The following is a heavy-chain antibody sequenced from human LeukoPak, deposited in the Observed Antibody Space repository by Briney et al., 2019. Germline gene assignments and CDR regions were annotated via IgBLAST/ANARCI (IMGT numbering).Heavy chain of an antibody. V-gene: IGHV3-30*02. J-gene: IGHJ6*03. CDR3: AKVIAARPGVYYYYYMDV. CDR1: GFTFSSYG. CDR2: IRYDGSNK. D-gene: IGHD6-6*01. Sequence: PGGSLRLSCAASGFTFSSYGMHWVRQAPGKGLEWVAFIRYDGSNKYYADSVKGRFTISRDNSKNTLYLQMNSLRAEDTAVYYCAKVIAARPGVYYYYYMDVWGKGTTVTVSS.